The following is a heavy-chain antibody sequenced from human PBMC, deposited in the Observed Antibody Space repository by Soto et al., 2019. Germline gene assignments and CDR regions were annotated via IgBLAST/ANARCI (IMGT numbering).Heavy chain of an antibody. CDR3: AKDRFRIAVAAPFDY. CDR1: GFTFSSYD. D-gene: IGHD6-19*01. J-gene: IGHJ4*02. CDR2: ISYDGSNK. Sequence: QVQLVESGGGVVQPGRSLRLSCAASGFTFSSYDMHWVRQAPGKGLEWVAVISYDGSNKYYADSVKGRFTISRDNSKNTLYLQMNSLRAEDTAVYYCAKDRFRIAVAAPFDYWAREPWSPSPQ. V-gene: IGHV3-30*18.